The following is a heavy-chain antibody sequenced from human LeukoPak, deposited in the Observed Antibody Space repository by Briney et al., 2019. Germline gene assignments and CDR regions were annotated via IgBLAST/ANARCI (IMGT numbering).Heavy chain of an antibody. V-gene: IGHV1-2*06. D-gene: IGHD1-26*01. CDR3: ARDYSGSHYYFGY. CDR1: GYTFTGYY. J-gene: IGHJ4*02. CDR2: INPNSGDT. Sequence: PSVKVSCKASGYTFTGYYMHWVRQAPGQGLEWMGRINPNSGDTNYAQKFQRRVTMTRDTSINTAYMELSRLRSDDTAVYYCARDYSGSHYYFGYWGQGTLVTVSS.